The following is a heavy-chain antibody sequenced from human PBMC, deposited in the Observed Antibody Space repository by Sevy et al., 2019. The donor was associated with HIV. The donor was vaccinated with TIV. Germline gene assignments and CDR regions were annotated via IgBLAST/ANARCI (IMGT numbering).Heavy chain of an antibody. J-gene: IGHJ4*02. Sequence: GGSLRLSCTAPRLTLGSYWMHWVRQAPGKGLVWVSGVNSDGSSTNYADSVKGRFTISRDNAKNTLSLQMNSLRVEDTAVYYCVKEGGGEGGDHWGQGTLVTVSS. D-gene: IGHD2-21*01. CDR1: RLTLGSYW. CDR2: VNSDGSST. V-gene: IGHV3-74*01. CDR3: VKEGGGEGGDH.